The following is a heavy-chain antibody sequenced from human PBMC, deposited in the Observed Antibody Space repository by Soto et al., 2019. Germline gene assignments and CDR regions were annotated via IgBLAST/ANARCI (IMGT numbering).Heavy chain of an antibody. J-gene: IGHJ4*02. CDR2: ISYDGSNK. V-gene: IGHV3-30-3*01. CDR1: GFTFSSYA. CDR3: ARASGGYCSGGSCSLFDY. Sequence: QVQLVESGGGVVQPGRSLRLSCAASGFTFSSYAMHWVRQAPGKGLEWVAVISYDGSNKYYADSVKGRFTISRDNSKNTVYLQMNSLRAEDTAVYYCARASGGYCSGGSCSLFDYWGQGTLVTVSS. D-gene: IGHD2-15*01.